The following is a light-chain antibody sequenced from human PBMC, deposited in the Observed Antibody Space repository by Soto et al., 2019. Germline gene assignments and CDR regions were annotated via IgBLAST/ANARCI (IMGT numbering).Light chain of an antibody. CDR1: QSVSNK. CDR2: DAS. Sequence: EIVMTQSPATLSVSPGERVTLSCRASQSVSNKLAWYQQKPGQAPRLLIYDASGRAGSVPVRLSGSGSGTEFTLTISSLQSEDFAVYFCQQYDDWPPTSGQGTKVEIK. CDR3: QQYDDWPPT. V-gene: IGKV3-15*01. J-gene: IGKJ1*01.